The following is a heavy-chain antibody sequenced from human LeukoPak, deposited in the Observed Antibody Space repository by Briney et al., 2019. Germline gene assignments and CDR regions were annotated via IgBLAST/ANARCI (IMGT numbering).Heavy chain of an antibody. CDR1: GFTFSDYY. CDR3: AKEYLPARVYAISYFDY. D-gene: IGHD2-8*01. V-gene: IGHV3-23*01. CDR2: ISGSGGST. J-gene: IGHJ4*02. Sequence: GGSLRLSCAASGFTFSDYYMSWIRQAPGKGLEWVSAISGSGGSTYYADSVKGRFTISRDNSKNTLYLQMNSLRAEDTAVYYCAKEYLPARVYAISYFDYWGQGTLVTVSS.